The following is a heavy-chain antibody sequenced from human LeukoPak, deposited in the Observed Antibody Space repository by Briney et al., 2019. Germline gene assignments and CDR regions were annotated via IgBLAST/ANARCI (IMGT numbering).Heavy chain of an antibody. CDR3: CTFGGPLYYYGMDV. CDR2: IYYSGST. D-gene: IGHD3-16*01. J-gene: IGHJ6*02. V-gene: IGHV4-30-4*01. Sequence: PSQTLSLTCTISGGSISSGDYYWSWIRQLPGKSLEWIGYIYYSGSTYYNPSLKSRVTISVDTSKNQFSLKLSSVTAADTAVYYCCTFGGPLYYYGMDVWGQGTTVTVSS. CDR1: GGSISSGDYY.